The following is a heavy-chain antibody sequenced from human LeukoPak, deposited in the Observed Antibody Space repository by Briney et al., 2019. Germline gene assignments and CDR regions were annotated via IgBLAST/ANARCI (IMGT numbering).Heavy chain of an antibody. V-gene: IGHV4-31*03. CDR1: GGSISSGGYY. D-gene: IGHD1-26*01. Sequence: SQTLSLTCTVSGGSISSGGYYWSWIRQHPGKGLEWIGYICYSGSTYYNPSLKSRVTISVDTSKNQFSLKLSSVTAADTAVYYCATAGGTSGSYYWDWFDPWGQGTLVTVSS. CDR2: ICYSGST. J-gene: IGHJ5*02. CDR3: ATAGGTSGSYYWDWFDP.